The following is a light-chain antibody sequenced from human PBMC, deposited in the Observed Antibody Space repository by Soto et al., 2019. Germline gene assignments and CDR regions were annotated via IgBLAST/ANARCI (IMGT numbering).Light chain of an antibody. CDR2: DAS. CDR3: QQRSNWPPTWT. CDR1: QSVSNNY. Sequence: EIVLTQSPGTLSLSPGERATLSCRASQSVSNNYLAWYQQKPGQAPRLLISDASKRATGIPARFSGIGSGTDFTLTISSLEPEDFAVYYCQQRSNWPPTWTFGQGTKVDNK. V-gene: IGKV3-11*01. J-gene: IGKJ1*01.